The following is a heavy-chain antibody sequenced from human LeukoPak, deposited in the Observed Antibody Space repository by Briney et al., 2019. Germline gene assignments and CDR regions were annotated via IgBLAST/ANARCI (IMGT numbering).Heavy chain of an antibody. J-gene: IGHJ6*03. CDR3: ARILTGPLYYYYYMDV. Sequence: PSETLSLTCTVSGGSISSYYWSWIRQPPGKGLEWIGYIYYSGSTKYNPSLKSRVTISEDTSKNQFSLKVSSVTAAGTAVYYCARILTGPLYYYYYMDVWGKGTTVTISS. D-gene: IGHD3-9*01. CDR2: IYYSGST. V-gene: IGHV4-59*01. CDR1: GGSISSYY.